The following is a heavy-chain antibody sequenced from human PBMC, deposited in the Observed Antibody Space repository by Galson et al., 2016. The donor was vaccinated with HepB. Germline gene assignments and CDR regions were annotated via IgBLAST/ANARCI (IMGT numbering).Heavy chain of an antibody. CDR3: ARDPNAAATGTWG. J-gene: IGHJ4*02. V-gene: IGHV3-53*01. CDR2: IYSGGAT. CDR1: GISVSNNY. Sequence: SLRLSCAASGISVSNNYMIWVRQAPGKGLEWASSIYSGGATHCADSVKGRFTISRDSSENTLYLQMNSLRAEDTAVYFCARDPNAAATGTWGWGQGTLVTVSS. D-gene: IGHD6-13*01.